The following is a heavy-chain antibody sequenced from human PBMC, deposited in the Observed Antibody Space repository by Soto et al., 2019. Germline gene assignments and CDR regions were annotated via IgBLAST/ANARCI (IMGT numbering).Heavy chain of an antibody. J-gene: IGHJ6*03. V-gene: IGHV1-8*01. CDR3: AGAYPGDYYMDV. D-gene: IGHD3-10*01. CDR2: MNPGSGYK. Sequence: QVQLVQSGAEVKKPGASVRVSCKASGYVFPSYDITWVRQAPGHGLEWMGWMNPGSGYKGYAQNFQGRVTQTRNRSIRTVYMELGSLRSVDAAVYYCAGAYPGDYYMDVWGKGTTVTVSS. CDR1: GYVFPSYD.